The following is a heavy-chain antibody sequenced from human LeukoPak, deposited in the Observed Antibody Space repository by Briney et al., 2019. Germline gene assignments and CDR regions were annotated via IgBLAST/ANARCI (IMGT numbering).Heavy chain of an antibody. CDR3: ARDGDFYYFDY. V-gene: IGHV4-38-2*02. Sequence: VKPSETLSLTCTVSGYSISSGNYRGWIRQPPGKGPEWIASISHSGSSYYNPSLKSPVSISVDTSKNQFSLRLSFVTAADTAVYYCARDGDFYYFDYWGQGTLVTVSS. CDR2: ISHSGSS. J-gene: IGHJ4*02. CDR1: GYSISSGNY.